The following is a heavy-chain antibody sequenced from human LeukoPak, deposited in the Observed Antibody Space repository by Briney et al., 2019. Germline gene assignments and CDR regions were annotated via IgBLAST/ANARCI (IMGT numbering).Heavy chain of an antibody. V-gene: IGHV1-2*02. Sequence: ASVKVSCKASGYTFTSYGISWVRQAPGQGLEWMGWINPNSGGTNYAQKFQGRVTMTRDTSISTAYMELSRLRSDDTAVYYCAIVTMPITVSFDYWGQGTLVTVSS. CDR3: AIVTMPITVSFDY. J-gene: IGHJ4*02. D-gene: IGHD6-19*01. CDR1: GYTFTSYG. CDR2: INPNSGGT.